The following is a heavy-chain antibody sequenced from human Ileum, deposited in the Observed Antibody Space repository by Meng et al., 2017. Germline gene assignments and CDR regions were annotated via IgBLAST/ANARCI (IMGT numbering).Heavy chain of an antibody. CDR1: GFSVSAHW. V-gene: IGHV3-74*01. Sequence: GESLKISCAVSGFSVSAHWMHWVRQAPGKGLVGIARMSVDETATTYADPVKGRFTISRDNANNTLYLQMNSLRAEDSAVYYCARSGYHNGYDYWGQGTLVTVSS. CDR2: MSVDETAT. D-gene: IGHD3-22*01. J-gene: IGHJ4*02. CDR3: ARSGYHNGYDY.